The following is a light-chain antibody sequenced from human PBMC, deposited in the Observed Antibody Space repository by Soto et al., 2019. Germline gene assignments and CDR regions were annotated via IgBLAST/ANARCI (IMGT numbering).Light chain of an antibody. V-gene: IGLV3-21*02. CDR1: NIESKS. J-gene: IGLJ1*01. CDR2: VDS. CDR3: QVWDTISDHYF. Sequence: SYELTQPPSVSVAPGQTARITCGGNNIESKSVHWYQQRPGQAPVLVIYVDSDRPSGIPDRFSASTSGNTAALTISRVEAGDEPDYYCQVWDTISDHYFFGFGTKLPVL.